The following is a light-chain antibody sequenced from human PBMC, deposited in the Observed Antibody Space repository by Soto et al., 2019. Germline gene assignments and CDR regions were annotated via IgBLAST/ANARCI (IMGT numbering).Light chain of an antibody. J-gene: IGLJ3*02. CDR2: GVS. V-gene: IGLV2-14*02. Sequence: QSALTQPASVSGSPGQSITISCTGTSSDVGSYNLVSWYQQPPGKAPKLMIYGVSNRSSGVSNRFSGSKSGNTASLTISGLQAEDEADYYCSSYTSSSSWVFGGGTKVTVL. CDR1: SSDVGSYNL. CDR3: SSYTSSSSWV.